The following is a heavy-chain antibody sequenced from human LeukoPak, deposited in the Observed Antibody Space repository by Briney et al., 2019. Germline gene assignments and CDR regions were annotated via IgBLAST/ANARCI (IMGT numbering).Heavy chain of an antibody. Sequence: TSVKVSCKASGFTFTRSAMQWVRQARGQRLEWIGWIVVGSGGTNYAQKFLERVTITRDMSTSTAYMELSSLRSEDTAVYYCTADPYYDASGPPRWFDPWGQGTLVTVSS. CDR3: TADPYYDASGPPRWFDP. J-gene: IGHJ5*02. CDR1: GFTFTRSA. V-gene: IGHV1-58*02. CDR2: IVVGSGGT. D-gene: IGHD3-22*01.